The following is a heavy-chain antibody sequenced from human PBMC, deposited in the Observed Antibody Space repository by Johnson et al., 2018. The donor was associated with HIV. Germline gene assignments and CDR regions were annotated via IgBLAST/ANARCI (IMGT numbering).Heavy chain of an antibody. CDR2: ISYAGSKK. CDR3: AKDKDAFDI. J-gene: IGHJ3*02. V-gene: IGHV3-30*04. Sequence: QVQLVESWGGVVQPGRSLRLSCAASGFTFSSYAMHWVRQAPGKGLEWVAVISYAGSKKYYADSVKGRFTISRDNSKNTLYLQMNSLRAEYTAVYSCAKDKDAFDIWGQGTMVTVSS. CDR1: GFTFSSYA.